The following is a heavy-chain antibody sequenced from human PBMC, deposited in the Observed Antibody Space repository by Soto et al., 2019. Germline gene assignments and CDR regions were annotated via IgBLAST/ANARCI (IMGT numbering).Heavy chain of an antibody. CDR2: IIPIFGTA. CDR1: GGTFSSYA. Sequence: QVQLVQSGAEVKKPGSSVKVSCKASGGTFSSYAISWVRQAPGQGLEWMGGIIPIFGTANYAQKFQGRVTITADEPTSTAYMELSSLRCEETAVYYCATHSGYYRGFDYWGQGTLVTVSS. J-gene: IGHJ4*02. CDR3: ATHSGYYRGFDY. V-gene: IGHV1-69*01. D-gene: IGHD3-22*01.